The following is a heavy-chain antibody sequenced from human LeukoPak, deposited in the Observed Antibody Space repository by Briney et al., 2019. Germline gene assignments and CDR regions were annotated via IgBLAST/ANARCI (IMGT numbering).Heavy chain of an antibody. CDR2: ITGSGEST. J-gene: IGHJ4*02. D-gene: IGHD3-10*01. CDR1: GFTFSSYA. V-gene: IGHV3-23*01. Sequence: GGSLRLSCAASGFTFSSYAMSWVRQAPGKGLEWVSTITGSGESTYYADSVKGRFTISRDSSKNTLYLQMNSLRAEDTAVYYCAKGTSASGTYYSAWNYWGQGTLSPSPQ. CDR3: AKGTSASGTYYSAWNY.